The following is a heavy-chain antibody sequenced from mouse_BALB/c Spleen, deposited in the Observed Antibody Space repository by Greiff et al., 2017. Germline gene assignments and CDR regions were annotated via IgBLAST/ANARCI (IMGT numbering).Heavy chain of an antibody. CDR3: ARERGFTTATFDY. V-gene: IGHV5-9-3*01. Sequence: EVKLMESGGGLVKPGGSLKLSCAASGFTFSSYAMSWVRQTPEKRLEWVATISSGGSYTYYPDSVKGRFTISRDNAKNTLYLQMSSLRSEDTAMYYCARERGFTTATFDYWGQGTTLTVSS. CDR2: ISSGGSYT. D-gene: IGHD1-2*01. CDR1: GFTFSSYA. J-gene: IGHJ2*01.